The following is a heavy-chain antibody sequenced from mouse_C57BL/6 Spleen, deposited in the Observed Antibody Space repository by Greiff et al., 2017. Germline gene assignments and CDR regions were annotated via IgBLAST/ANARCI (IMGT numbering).Heavy chain of an antibody. J-gene: IGHJ4*01. CDR1: GFTFSSYA. V-gene: IGHV5-4*01. CDR2: ISDGGSYT. CDR3: ARDGLGDYAMDY. D-gene: IGHD4-1*01. Sequence: EVHLVESGGGLVKPGGSLKLSCAASGFTFSSYAMSWVRQTPEKRLEWVATISDGGSYTYYPDNVKGRFTISRDNAKNNLYLQMSHLKSEDTAMYYCARDGLGDYAMDYWGQGTSVTVSS.